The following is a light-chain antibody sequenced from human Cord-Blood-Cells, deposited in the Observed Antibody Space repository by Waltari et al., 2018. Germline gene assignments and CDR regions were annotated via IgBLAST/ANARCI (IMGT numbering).Light chain of an antibody. V-gene: IGKV1-39*01. J-gene: IGKJ1*01. CDR3: QQSYSTPWT. CDR1: QSISSC. Sequence: DIQMTQSPSSLSPSVVDRVTITCRASQSISSCLNWYQQKTGQAPRLLIYAASSLQSGVPSRFSGSGSGTDFTLTISSLQPEDFATYYCQQSYSTPWTFGQGTKVEIK. CDR2: AAS.